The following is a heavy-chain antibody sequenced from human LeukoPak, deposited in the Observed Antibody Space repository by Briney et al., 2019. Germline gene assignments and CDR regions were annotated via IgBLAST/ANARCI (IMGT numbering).Heavy chain of an antibody. CDR2: ICPDRSNK. CDR1: GFSFSSYG. J-gene: IGHJ6*04. V-gene: IGHV3-33*01. D-gene: IGHD2-8*01. CDR3: ATWGGICNNGVCYSSSYYLDV. Sequence: GGSLRLSCAASGFSFSSYGMHWVRQAPGKGLEWVAVICPDRSNKFHLESVQGRITISRDNSRNTLYLQMNSLRAEDTATYYCATWGGICNNGVCYSSSYYLDVWGKGTTVIVSS.